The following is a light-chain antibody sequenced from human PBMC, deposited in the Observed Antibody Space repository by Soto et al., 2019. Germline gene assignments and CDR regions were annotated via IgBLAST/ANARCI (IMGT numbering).Light chain of an antibody. Sequence: VMTQSPATLSVSPGERATLSCRASQSVSSNLAWYQQKPGQAPRLLIYGASSRATGIPDRFSGSGSGTDLTLTISSLQSEDFAVYYCQQYNNWPPLTFGGGTNVDIK. V-gene: IGKV3D-15*01. J-gene: IGKJ4*01. CDR3: QQYNNWPPLT. CDR1: QSVSSN. CDR2: GAS.